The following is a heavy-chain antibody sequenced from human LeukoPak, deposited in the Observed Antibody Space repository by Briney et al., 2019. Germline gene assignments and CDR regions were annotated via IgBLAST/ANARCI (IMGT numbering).Heavy chain of an antibody. CDR3: ARSIPYGTTWYGRSDY. J-gene: IGHJ4*02. D-gene: IGHD6-13*01. Sequence: GGSLRLSCAASGFPFSSYSMAWVRQAPGKGLEWVANIKPDGTTKFYVDSVKGRFTISRDNALNSLYLQMNSLRAEDTAIYYCARSIPYGTTWYGRSDYWGQGTLVTVSS. V-gene: IGHV3-7*03. CDR2: IKPDGTTK. CDR1: GFPFSSYS.